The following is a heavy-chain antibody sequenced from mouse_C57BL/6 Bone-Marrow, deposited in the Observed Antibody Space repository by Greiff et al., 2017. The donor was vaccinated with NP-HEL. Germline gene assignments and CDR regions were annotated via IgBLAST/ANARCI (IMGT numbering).Heavy chain of an antibody. V-gene: IGHV1-64*01. CDR3: ARGLLWLRRRDYYAMDY. D-gene: IGHD2-2*01. Sequence: QVQLQQPGVELVKPGASVKLSCKASGYTFTSYWMHWVKQRPGQGLEWIGMIHPNSGSTNYNEKFKSKATLTVDKSSSTAYMQLSSLTSEDSAVYYCARGLLWLRRRDYYAMDYWGQGTSVTVSS. J-gene: IGHJ4*01. CDR1: GYTFTSYW. CDR2: IHPNSGST.